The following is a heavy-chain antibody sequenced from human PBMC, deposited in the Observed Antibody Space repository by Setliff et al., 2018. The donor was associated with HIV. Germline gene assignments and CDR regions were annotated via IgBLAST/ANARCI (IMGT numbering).Heavy chain of an antibody. V-gene: IGHV1-18*04. J-gene: IGHJ3*02. CDR3: ARVPYRSAWFSGGHDAFDI. CDR2: ISGFNGNT. D-gene: IGHD6-19*01. Sequence: ASVKVSCKASGYTFTDYYMHWVRQAPGQGLEWMGWISGFNGNTKYAQSFQDRVAMTTETATSTAYMEMRSLRSDDTAVYFCARVPYRSAWFSGGHDAFDIWGQGTMVT. CDR1: GYTFTDYY.